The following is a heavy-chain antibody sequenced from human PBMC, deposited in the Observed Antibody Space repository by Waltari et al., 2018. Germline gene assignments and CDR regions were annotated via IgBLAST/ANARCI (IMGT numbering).Heavy chain of an antibody. Sequence: QVQLVESGGGVVRPGGSLRLSCVGSGVDLSSYGMHVLRQAPGKGLEWVAFIRHDRSSEHYGESVKGRFIISTENFKNTLYLQMNSLRIEDTGIYYCAKDIRNGWYADYLGQGTLVTVSS. D-gene: IGHD6-19*01. V-gene: IGHV3-30*02. CDR2: IRHDRSSE. CDR3: AKDIRNGWYADY. CDR1: GVDLSSYG. J-gene: IGHJ4*02.